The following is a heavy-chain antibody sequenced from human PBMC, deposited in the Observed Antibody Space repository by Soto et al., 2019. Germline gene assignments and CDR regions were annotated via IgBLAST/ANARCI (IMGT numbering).Heavy chain of an antibody. CDR2: IYTSGST. CDR1: GGSISSYY. Sequence: SETLSLTCTVSGGSISSYYWSWIRQPAGKGLEWIGRIYTSGSTNYNPSLKSRVTMSVDTSKNQFSLKLSSVTAADTAVYYCARDSLLAAAGTPIYYYYGMGVWGQGTTVTVSS. D-gene: IGHD6-13*01. J-gene: IGHJ6*02. CDR3: ARDSLLAAAGTPIYYYYGMGV. V-gene: IGHV4-4*07.